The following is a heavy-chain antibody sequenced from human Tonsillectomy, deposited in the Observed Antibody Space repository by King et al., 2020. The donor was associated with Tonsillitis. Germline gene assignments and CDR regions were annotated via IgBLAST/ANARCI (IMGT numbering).Heavy chain of an antibody. CDR1: DFTFSEYW. V-gene: IGHV3-7*01. D-gene: IGHD3-22*01. Sequence: VQLVESGGGLVQPGGSLRLSCAASDFTFSEYWMTWIRQAPGEGLEWVANIKGDGSVNYYVDSVEGRFTISRDNADSSLFLRMNSLRAEDTAIYYCVRDMNYRDRSTYYDVLDVWGPGTMVTVSS. CDR3: VRDMNYRDRSTYYDVLDV. J-gene: IGHJ3*01. CDR2: IKGDGSVN.